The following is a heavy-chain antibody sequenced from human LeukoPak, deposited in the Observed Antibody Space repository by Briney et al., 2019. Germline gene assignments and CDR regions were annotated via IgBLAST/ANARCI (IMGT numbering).Heavy chain of an antibody. V-gene: IGHV3-74*01. D-gene: IGHD6-13*01. J-gene: IGHJ4*02. CDR1: GFTFSNYW. CDR2: INSDGSSR. CDR3: ASASSHRIAAGGDY. Sequence: GGSLRLSCAASGFTFSNYWMHWVRQAPGKGLVWVSRINSDGSSRNYADSVKGRFTISRDNAKNTLYMQMNSLRAEDTAVYYCASASSHRIAAGGDYWGQGTLVTVSS.